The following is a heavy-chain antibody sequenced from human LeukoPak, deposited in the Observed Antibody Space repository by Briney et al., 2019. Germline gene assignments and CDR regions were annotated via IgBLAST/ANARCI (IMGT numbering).Heavy chain of an antibody. CDR3: ARVSWYFDL. Sequence: SETLSLTCAVYGVSFSGHYWSWIRQPPGKGLEWIGEINHSGGTNYNPSLKSRVTISVDASKNQFSLKLSSVTAADTAVYFCARVSWYFDLWGRGTLVTVSS. J-gene: IGHJ2*01. CDR1: GVSFSGHY. V-gene: IGHV4-34*01. CDR2: INHSGGT.